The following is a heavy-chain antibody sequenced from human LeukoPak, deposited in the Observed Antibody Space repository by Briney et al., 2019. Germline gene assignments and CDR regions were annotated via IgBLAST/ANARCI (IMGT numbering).Heavy chain of an antibody. CDR1: GGSISSSSYY. Sequence: PSETLSLTCTVSGGSISSSSYYWSWIRQPAGKGLEWIGRIYTSGSTNYNPSLKSRVTMSVDTSKNQFSLKLSSVTAADTAVYYCARDPGPYYYDSSGPPGLDWGQGTLVTVSS. D-gene: IGHD3-22*01. CDR2: IYTSGST. J-gene: IGHJ4*02. V-gene: IGHV4-61*02. CDR3: ARDPGPYYYDSSGPPGLD.